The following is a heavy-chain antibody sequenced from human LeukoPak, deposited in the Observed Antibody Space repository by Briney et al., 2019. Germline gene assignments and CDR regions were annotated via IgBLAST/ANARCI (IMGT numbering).Heavy chain of an antibody. D-gene: IGHD6-13*01. Sequence: GGSLRLSCVASGFTFSIYAMSWVRQAPGKGLEWVSAISGSGGSTYYADSVKGRFTISRDNSKNTLYLQMNSLRAEDTAVYYCAKGGRWPFDYWGQGTLVTVSS. CDR3: AKGGRWPFDY. CDR2: ISGSGGST. CDR1: GFTFSIYA. J-gene: IGHJ4*02. V-gene: IGHV3-23*01.